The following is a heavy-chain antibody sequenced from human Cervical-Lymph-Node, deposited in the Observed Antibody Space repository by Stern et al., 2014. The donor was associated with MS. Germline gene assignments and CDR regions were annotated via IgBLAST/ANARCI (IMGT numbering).Heavy chain of an antibody. CDR2: ISWSRGKI. D-gene: IGHD2-15*01. CDR1: GFRFDDYA. Sequence: EVQLVESGGDLVQPGRSLRLSCAASGFRFDDYAMYWVRQAPGKGLECDSGISWSRGKIGYADSVKGRFTISRDNVKNSLFLQMNSLRSEDTASYYCARAIGFCSGGNCEPYYYYGIDVWGQGTRVTVSS. V-gene: IGHV3-9*01. J-gene: IGHJ6*02. CDR3: ARAIGFCSGGNCEPYYYYGIDV.